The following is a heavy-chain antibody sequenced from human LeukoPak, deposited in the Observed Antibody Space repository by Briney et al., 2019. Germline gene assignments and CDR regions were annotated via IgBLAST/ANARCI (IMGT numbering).Heavy chain of an antibody. Sequence: GGSLRLSCAASGFTFDDYAMHWVRQAPGKGLEWVSLISWDGGSTHYADSVKGRFTISRDNSKNSLYLQMNSLRAEDTALYYCTLGSPPYGDPRRGAFDIWSQGTMVTVSS. J-gene: IGHJ3*02. V-gene: IGHV3-43D*03. CDR3: TLGSPPYGDPRRGAFDI. D-gene: IGHD4-17*01. CDR2: ISWDGGST. CDR1: GFTFDDYA.